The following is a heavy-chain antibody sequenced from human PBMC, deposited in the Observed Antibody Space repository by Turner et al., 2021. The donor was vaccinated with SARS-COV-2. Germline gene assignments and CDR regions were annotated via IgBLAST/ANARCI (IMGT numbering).Heavy chain of an antibody. D-gene: IGHD6-13*01. CDR2: ISYDGSNK. CDR1: GFTFSRYG. Sequence: QVQLVESGGGVVHPGRSLCLSCAASGFTFSRYGMHWVRQAPGKGLEWVAVISYDGSNKYYADSVKGRFTISRDNSKNTLYLQMNSLRAEDTAVYYCAKDLGQLDWFDPWGQGTLVTVSS. J-gene: IGHJ5*02. CDR3: AKDLGQLDWFDP. V-gene: IGHV3-30*18.